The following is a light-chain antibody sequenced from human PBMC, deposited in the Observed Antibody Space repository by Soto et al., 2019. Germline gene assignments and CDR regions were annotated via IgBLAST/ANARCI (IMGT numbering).Light chain of an antibody. J-gene: IGKJ2*03. V-gene: IGKV2-30*01. CDR3: MQGTHLYS. CDR2: KVS. Sequence: DVVMTQSPLSLSVTLGQPASIFCRSSQGLVYSDGNIYLDWFQQRPGQSPRRLIYKVSNRDSGVPDRFSGSGSGTDFTLKISRVEADDVGVYYCMQGTHLYSFGQGTKLEI. CDR1: QGLVYSDGNIY.